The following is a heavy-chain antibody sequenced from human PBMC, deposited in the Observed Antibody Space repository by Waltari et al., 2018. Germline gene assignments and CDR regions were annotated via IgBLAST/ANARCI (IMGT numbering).Heavy chain of an antibody. CDR2: ISGSGVYI. D-gene: IGHD3-16*01. V-gene: IGHV3-23*04. J-gene: IGHJ5*02. Sequence: EVQLVESGGGLVQPGGSLRLSCAASGFTFSTYAMSWVRQAPGKGLEWVSVISGSGVYIYYADSVKGRCTISRDNSRNALYLQMNSLRAEDTALYYCARDWGAAGTVYPSTWGQGTLVTVSS. CDR3: ARDWGAAGTVYPST. CDR1: GFTFSTYA.